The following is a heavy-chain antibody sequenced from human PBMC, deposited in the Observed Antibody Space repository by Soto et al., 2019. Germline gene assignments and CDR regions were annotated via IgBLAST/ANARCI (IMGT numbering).Heavy chain of an antibody. D-gene: IGHD1-1*01. Sequence: GGSLRLSCVASGFRFTDYPLNWVRQAPGQGLEWVANITRRGTSTNYVDSLRGRFSTSRDSNRNSLYLNMDSLRVEDTATYYCGRRTPTPRLDIWGRGTTVTVSS. J-gene: IGHJ6*02. CDR1: GFRFTDYP. V-gene: IGHV3-7*03. CDR2: ITRRGTST. CDR3: GRRTPTPRLDI.